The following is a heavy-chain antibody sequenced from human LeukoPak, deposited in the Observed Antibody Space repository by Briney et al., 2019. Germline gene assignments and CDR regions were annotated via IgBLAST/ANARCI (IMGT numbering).Heavy chain of an antibody. D-gene: IGHD3-22*01. J-gene: IGHJ4*02. CDR3: ARDTYYYDSSGYSLGY. CDR2: IYYSGST. V-gene: IGHV4-31*11. CDR1: GGSFSGYY. Sequence: SETLSLTCAVYGGSFSGYYWSWIRQHPGKGLEWIGYIYYSGSTYYNPSLKSRVTISVDTSKNQFSLKLSSVTAADTAVYYCARDTYYYDSSGYSLGYWGQGTLVTVSS.